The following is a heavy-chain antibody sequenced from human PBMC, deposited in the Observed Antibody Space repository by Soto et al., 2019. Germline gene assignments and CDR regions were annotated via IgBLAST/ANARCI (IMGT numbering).Heavy chain of an antibody. Sequence: GASVKVSCKASGGTFRSSTISWVRQAPGQGLEWMGRIIPILGIANYAQKFQGRVTITADKSTSTAYMELSSLRSEDTAVYYCARETRYCSSTSCYSSDYWGQGTLVTVSS. CDR1: GGTFRSST. V-gene: IGHV1-69*04. D-gene: IGHD2-2*01. CDR2: IIPILGIA. CDR3: ARETRYCSSTSCYSSDY. J-gene: IGHJ4*02.